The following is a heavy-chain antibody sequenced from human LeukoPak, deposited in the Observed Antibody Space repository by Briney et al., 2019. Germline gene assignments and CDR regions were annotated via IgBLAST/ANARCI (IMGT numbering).Heavy chain of an antibody. CDR1: GFTFTTDA. V-gene: IGHV3-23*01. J-gene: IGHJ4*02. CDR2: ISGSGGDT. Sequence: GGSLRLSCAASGFTFTTDAMTWVRQAPGKGLQWVSAISGSGGDTNYEDSVKGRFTISRDNSKNMMYLQMNSLRAEDTAVYYCARDSSGWSKNYWGQGTLVTVSS. D-gene: IGHD6-19*01. CDR3: ARDSSGWSKNY.